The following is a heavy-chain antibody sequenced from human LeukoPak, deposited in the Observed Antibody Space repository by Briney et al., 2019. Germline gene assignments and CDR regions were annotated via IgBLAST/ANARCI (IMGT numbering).Heavy chain of an antibody. CDR3: ARDPNWNYVDY. Sequence: PGGSLRLSCAASGFIFSDYYMSWIRQAPGKGLEWVSYISSSGTTIYYADSVKGRFTISRDNAKNSLYLQMNSLRVEDSALYYGARDPNWNYVDYWGQGTLVTVSS. CDR2: ISSSGTTI. J-gene: IGHJ4*02. D-gene: IGHD1-1*01. V-gene: IGHV3-11*01. CDR1: GFIFSDYY.